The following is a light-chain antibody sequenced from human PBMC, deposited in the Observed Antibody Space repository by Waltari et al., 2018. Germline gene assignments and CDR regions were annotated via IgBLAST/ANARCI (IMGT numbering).Light chain of an antibody. CDR2: YRSDSST. J-gene: IGLJ2*01. CDR3: MILHNNAVV. Sequence: PGRPPHFRLKYRSDSSTPQGSGVPIRFSGSRDTSANAGILLISGVQSEDEADYYCMILHNNAVVFGGGTKLTVL. V-gene: IGLV5-45*01.